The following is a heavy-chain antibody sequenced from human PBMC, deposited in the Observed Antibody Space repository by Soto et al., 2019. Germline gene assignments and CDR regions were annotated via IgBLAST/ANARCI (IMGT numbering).Heavy chain of an antibody. Sequence: SVKVSCKASGGTFSSYAISWVRQAPGQGLEWMGGIIPIFGTANYAQKFQGRVTITADKSTSTAYMELSSLRSEDTAVYYCARGGYCSGGSCYFVYWGQGTLVTSPQ. D-gene: IGHD2-15*01. CDR3: ARGGYCSGGSCYFVY. CDR2: IIPIFGTA. CDR1: GGTFSSYA. V-gene: IGHV1-69*06. J-gene: IGHJ4*02.